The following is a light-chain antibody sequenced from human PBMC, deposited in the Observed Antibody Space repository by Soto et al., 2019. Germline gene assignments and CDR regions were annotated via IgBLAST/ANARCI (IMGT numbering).Light chain of an antibody. V-gene: IGKV3-20*01. CDR1: QSVSSSY. J-gene: IGKJ1*01. CDR3: QHQVT. CDR2: GAS. Sequence: EIVLTQSPGTLSLTPGERATLSCRASQSVSSSYLAWYQQKPGHAPRLLIYGASSRATGIPDRFSGSGSGTDFTLTISTLEPEDFAVYYCQHQVTFGQGTKVDIK.